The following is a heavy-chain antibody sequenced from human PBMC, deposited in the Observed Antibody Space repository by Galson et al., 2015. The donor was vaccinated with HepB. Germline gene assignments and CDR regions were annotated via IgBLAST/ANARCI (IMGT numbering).Heavy chain of an antibody. V-gene: IGHV3-66*02. J-gene: IGHJ4*02. CDR3: ASTRSSWYPYFYY. Sequence: SLRLSCAASGFTVSFNYMSWVRQAPGKGLEWVSVIYSGGRAYYADSVKGRFTISRDNSKNTLYIQMNSLRAEDTAVYYCASTRSSWYPYFYYWGQGTLVTVSS. CDR1: GFTVSFNY. D-gene: IGHD6-13*01. CDR2: IYSGGRA.